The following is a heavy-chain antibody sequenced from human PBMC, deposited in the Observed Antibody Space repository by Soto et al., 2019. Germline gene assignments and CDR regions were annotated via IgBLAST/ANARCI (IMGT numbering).Heavy chain of an antibody. Sequence: RSLTCTVSGGSISSYCWSWIRQPPGKGLEWIGYIYYSGSTNYNPSLRSRVTISVDTSKNQFSLKLSSVTAADTAVYYCARTTAAFDYWGQGTLVTVSS. J-gene: IGHJ4*02. CDR2: IYYSGST. D-gene: IGHD4-17*01. V-gene: IGHV4-59*01. CDR1: GGSISSYC. CDR3: ARTTAAFDY.